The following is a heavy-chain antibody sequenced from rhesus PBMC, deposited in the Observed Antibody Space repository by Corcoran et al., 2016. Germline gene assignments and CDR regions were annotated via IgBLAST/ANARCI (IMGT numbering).Heavy chain of an antibody. CDR2: LYGSRTST. CDR3: ARYAYWGDSLRWDY. V-gene: IGHV4S10*01. D-gene: IGHD3-34*01. Sequence: QVQLQESGPGVVKPSETLSLTCAVSGGSISDSYRWSWIRQPPGKGLGWIGYLYGSRTSTNYNPSLKSRVTISKDTSKNQCALKLSSVTAADTAVYYCARYAYWGDSLRWDYWGQGVLVTVSS. CDR1: GGSISDSYR. J-gene: IGHJ4*01.